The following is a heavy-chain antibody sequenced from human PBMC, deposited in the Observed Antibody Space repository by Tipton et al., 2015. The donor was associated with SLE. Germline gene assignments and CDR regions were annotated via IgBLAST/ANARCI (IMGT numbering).Heavy chain of an antibody. J-gene: IGHJ5*02. CDR3: ARSYCGGDCYPVGWFDP. V-gene: IGHV4-61*02. D-gene: IGHD2-21*01. Sequence: TLSLTCTVSGGSISSGSYYWSWIRQSAGEGLEWIGRIHTRGNTNYNPSLKSRATVSLDPSKNQVSLNLTSVTAADTAIYFCARSYCGGDCYPVGWFDPWGQGTLVTVSS. CDR2: IHTRGNT. CDR1: GGSISSGSYY.